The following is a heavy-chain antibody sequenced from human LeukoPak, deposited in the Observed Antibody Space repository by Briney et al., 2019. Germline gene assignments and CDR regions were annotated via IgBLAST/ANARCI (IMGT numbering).Heavy chain of an antibody. CDR3: ARDGTLGYYGSGSYYINWFDP. CDR2: IYNSAST. J-gene: IGHJ5*02. D-gene: IGHD3-10*01. V-gene: IGHV4-4*07. Sequence: SETLSLTCTVSGGSISSYYWSWIRQPAGKGLEWIGRIYNSASTNYNPSLKSRVTMSLDTSKNQFYLKLSPVTAADTAVHYCARDGTLGYYGSGSYYINWFDPWGQGTLVTVSS. CDR1: GGSISSYY.